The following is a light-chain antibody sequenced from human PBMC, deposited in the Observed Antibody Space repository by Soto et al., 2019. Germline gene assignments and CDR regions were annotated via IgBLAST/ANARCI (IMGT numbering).Light chain of an antibody. CDR1: QSISSY. J-gene: IGKJ1*01. CDR2: KAS. V-gene: IGKV1-5*03. Sequence: IQMTHSPSSLSASVGDRVTITFLASQSISSYLNWYQQKPGKAPKLLIYKASSLESGVPSRFSGSGSGTEFTLTISSLQPDDFATYYCQQYNSYWWTFGQGTKVDIK. CDR3: QQYNSYWWT.